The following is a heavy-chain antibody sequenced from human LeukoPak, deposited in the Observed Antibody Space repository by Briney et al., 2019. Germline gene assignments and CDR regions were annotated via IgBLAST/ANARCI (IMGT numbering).Heavy chain of an antibody. V-gene: IGHV3-23*03. CDR1: GFTFTSYA. Sequence: GGSLRLSCAASGFTFTSYAMNWVRQAPGKGLEWVSLIYAGGSSSAFYADSVKGRFTGSRHDSKNTLDLQMNGLRADDTAVYYCLRQGVGDPPRWGQGTLVTVSS. D-gene: IGHD3-16*01. J-gene: IGHJ4*02. CDR2: IYAGGSSSA. CDR3: LRQGVGDPPR.